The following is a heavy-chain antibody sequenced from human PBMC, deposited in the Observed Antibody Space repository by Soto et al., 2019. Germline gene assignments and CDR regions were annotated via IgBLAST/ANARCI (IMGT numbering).Heavy chain of an antibody. Sequence: SETLSLTCTVSGGSISTYYWSWIRQPPGGTLEWIGYIYASGATTYNPSLESRVTMSVDMPNNEFSLELTSLTAADTAVYYCARSHSFDGSIYHYFFAFSGQGTLVTVSS. CDR2: IYASGAT. CDR1: GGSISTYY. J-gene: IGHJ4*02. CDR3: ARSHSFDGSIYHYFFAF. D-gene: IGHD3-10*01. V-gene: IGHV4-59*01.